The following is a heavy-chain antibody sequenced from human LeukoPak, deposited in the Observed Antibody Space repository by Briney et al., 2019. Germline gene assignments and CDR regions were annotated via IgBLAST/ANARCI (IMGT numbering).Heavy chain of an antibody. CDR1: GFTFSSYA. D-gene: IGHD6-19*01. J-gene: IGHJ4*02. CDR2: ISYDGSNK. V-gene: IGHV3-30-3*02. CDR3: AKLASKSSGMKFDY. Sequence: GGSLRLSCAASGFTFSSYAMHWVRQAPGKGLEWVAVISYDGSNKYYADSVKGRFTISRDNSKNTLYLQMNSLRAEDTAVYYCAKLASKSSGMKFDYWGQGTLVTVSS.